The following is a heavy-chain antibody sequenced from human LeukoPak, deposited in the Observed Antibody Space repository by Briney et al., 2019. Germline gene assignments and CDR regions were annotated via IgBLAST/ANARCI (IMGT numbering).Heavy chain of an antibody. J-gene: IGHJ5*02. D-gene: IGHD6-25*01. CDR3: ARDQGFGIAALDSWFDP. Sequence: GASVKVSCKASGYNFLTHGINWARQAPGQGLEWMGWISAYNGHTIYAQQFQGRVTMTTDTYTNTAYMDLRSLTSDDTAVYYCARDQGFGIAALDSWFDPWGQGTLVTVSS. CDR1: GYNFLTHG. V-gene: IGHV1-18*01. CDR2: ISAYNGHT.